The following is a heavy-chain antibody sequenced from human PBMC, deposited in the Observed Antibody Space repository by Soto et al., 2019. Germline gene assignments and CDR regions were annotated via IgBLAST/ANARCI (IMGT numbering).Heavy chain of an antibody. CDR2: MNPNSGNT. CDR1: GYTFTSYD. CDR3: ARGKKDTMVRGVIGHRWKEAPGGYYYGMDV. J-gene: IGHJ6*02. V-gene: IGHV1-8*01. D-gene: IGHD3-10*01. Sequence: ASVKVSCKASGYTFTSYDINWVRQATGQGLEWTGWMNPNSGNTGYAQKFQGRVTMTRNTSISTAYMELSSLRSEDTAVYYCARGKKDTMVRGVIGHRWKEAPGGYYYGMDVWGQGTTVTVSS.